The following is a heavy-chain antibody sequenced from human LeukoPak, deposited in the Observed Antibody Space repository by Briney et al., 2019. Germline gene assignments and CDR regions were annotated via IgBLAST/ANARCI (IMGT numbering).Heavy chain of an antibody. D-gene: IGHD2-2*01. CDR1: GYTLSELS. CDR2: FDPADGQT. Sequence: ASVKVSCKVSGYTLSELSMNWVRQAPGKGLEWMGSFDPADGQTRYAQKFQGRVTMTEDTSTDTAYMELSSLRSEDTAVYYCATLDGDCSTTPYYVIPWGQGTLVTVSS. CDR3: ATLDGDCSTTPYYVIP. V-gene: IGHV1-24*01. J-gene: IGHJ5*02.